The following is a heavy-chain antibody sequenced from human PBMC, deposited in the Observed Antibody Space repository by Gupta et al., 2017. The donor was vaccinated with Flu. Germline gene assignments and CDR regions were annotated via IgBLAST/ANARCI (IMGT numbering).Heavy chain of an antibody. CDR1: GFSLSTSGMR. J-gene: IGHJ3*02. Sequence: QVTLKESGPALVKPTQTLTLTCTFSGFSLSTSGMRVSWIRQPPGKALEWLARIDWDDDKFYSTSLKTRLTISKDTSKNQVVLTMTNMDPVDTATYYCARMGWSGGTFDIWGQGTMVTVSS. CDR3: ARMGWSGGTFDI. V-gene: IGHV2-70*04. D-gene: IGHD6-25*01. CDR2: IDWDDDK.